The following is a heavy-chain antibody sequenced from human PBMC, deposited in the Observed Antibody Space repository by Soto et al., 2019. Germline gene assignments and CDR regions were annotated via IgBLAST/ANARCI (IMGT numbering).Heavy chain of an antibody. CDR1: GYTFTSYA. CDR2: INAGNGNT. J-gene: IGHJ5*02. V-gene: IGHV1-3*01. Sequence: GASVKVSCKASGYTFTSYAMHWVRQAPGQRLEWMGWINAGNGNTKNSQKFQGRVTITRDTSASTAYMELSSLRSEDTAVYYCARERPYYYASRGNHWFDPWGQGTLVTVSS. CDR3: ARERPYYYASRGNHWFDP. D-gene: IGHD3-22*01.